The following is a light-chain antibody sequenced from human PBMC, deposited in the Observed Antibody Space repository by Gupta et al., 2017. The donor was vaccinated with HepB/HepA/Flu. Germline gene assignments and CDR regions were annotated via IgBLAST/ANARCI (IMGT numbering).Light chain of an antibody. CDR3: SASDSTLSAQV. CDR2: NDN. CDR1: SNNVGNQG. Sequence: QAGLTQPPSVSKGLRQTATLTCTGNSNNVGNQGAAWLQQHQGHPPKLLSYNDNNRPSGISERFSSSRSGNNASPTTTGLQPEDEADDYCSASDSTLSAQVFGGGTKLTVL. J-gene: IGLJ2*01. V-gene: IGLV10-54*04.